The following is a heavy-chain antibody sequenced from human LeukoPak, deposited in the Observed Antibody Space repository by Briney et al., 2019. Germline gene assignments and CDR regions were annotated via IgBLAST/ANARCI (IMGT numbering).Heavy chain of an antibody. Sequence: SETLSLTCTVSGGSISSHYWSWIRQPPGKRLEWIGYIYYSGSTNYNPSLKSRVTISVDTSKNQFSLKLSSVTAADTAVYYCARSYYDSSGYYIDGHFDYWGQGTLVTVSS. V-gene: IGHV4-59*11. J-gene: IGHJ4*02. CDR1: GGSISSHY. CDR3: ARSYYDSSGYYIDGHFDY. CDR2: IYYSGST. D-gene: IGHD3-22*01.